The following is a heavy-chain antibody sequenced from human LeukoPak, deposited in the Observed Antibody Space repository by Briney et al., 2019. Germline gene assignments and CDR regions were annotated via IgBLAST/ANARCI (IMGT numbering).Heavy chain of an antibody. J-gene: IGHJ4*02. CDR2: FDPEDGET. CDR1: GYTLTELS. V-gene: IGHV1-24*01. Sequence: ASVKVSCKVSGYTLTELSMHWVRQAPGKGLEWMGGFDPEDGETIYAQKFQGRVTMTEDTSTDTAYMELNSLRAEDTAVYYCARDRNIIRFLAFDHWGQGTLVTVSS. CDR3: ARDRNIIRFLAFDH. D-gene: IGHD3-3*01.